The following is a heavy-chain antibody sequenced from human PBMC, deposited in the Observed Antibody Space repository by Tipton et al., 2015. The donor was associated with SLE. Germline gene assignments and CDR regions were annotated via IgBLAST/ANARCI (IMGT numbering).Heavy chain of an antibody. D-gene: IGHD5-24*01. Sequence: SLRLSCAASGFTFDDYAMHWVRQAPGKGLEWVAGSSWNSGTIAYADSVRGRFTISRDNAENSLYLQMTSLRADDTALYYCAKAVEMATTTGAFDIWGQGTLVTVSS. V-gene: IGHV3-9*01. J-gene: IGHJ3*02. CDR2: SSWNSGTI. CDR1: GFTFDDYA. CDR3: AKAVEMATTTGAFDI.